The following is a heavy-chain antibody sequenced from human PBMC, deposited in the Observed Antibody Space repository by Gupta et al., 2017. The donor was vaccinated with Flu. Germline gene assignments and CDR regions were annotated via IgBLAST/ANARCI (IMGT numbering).Heavy chain of an antibody. Sequence: EVQLLESGGGLVQPGGSLRLSCAASGFTFSSYAMSWVSQAPGKGLEWVSAISGSGGSTYYADSVKGRFTISRDNSKNTLYLQMNSLRAEDTAVYYCAKDRDRSISTVVHGRAFDIWGQGTMVTVSS. D-gene: IGHD4-23*01. CDR1: GFTFSSYA. V-gene: IGHV3-23*01. J-gene: IGHJ3*02. CDR2: ISGSGGST. CDR3: AKDRDRSISTVVHGRAFDI.